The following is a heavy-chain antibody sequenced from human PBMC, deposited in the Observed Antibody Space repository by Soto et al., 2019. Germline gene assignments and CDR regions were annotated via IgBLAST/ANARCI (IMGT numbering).Heavy chain of an antibody. CDR3: ARDGITIFGVAGEYFDY. D-gene: IGHD3-3*01. CDR2: ISSSGSTI. CDR1: GFTFSSYE. Sequence: EVQLVESGGGLVQPGGSLRLSCAASGFTFSSYEMNWVRQAPGKWLEWVSYISSSGSTIYYADSVKGRFTISRDNAKNSLYLQMNSLRAEDTAVSYCARDGITIFGVAGEYFDYWGQGTLVTVSS. J-gene: IGHJ4*02. V-gene: IGHV3-48*03.